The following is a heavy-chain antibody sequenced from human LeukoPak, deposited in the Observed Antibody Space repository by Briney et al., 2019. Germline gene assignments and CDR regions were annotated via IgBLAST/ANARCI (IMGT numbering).Heavy chain of an antibody. Sequence: ASVKVSCKASGYTFTSYYMHWVRQAPGQGLEWMGIINPSGGSTSYAQKFQGRVTMTRDTSTSTVHMELSSLRSEDTAVYYCASATAMAPSTMDYWGQGTLVTVSS. J-gene: IGHJ4*02. D-gene: IGHD5-18*01. CDR1: GYTFTSYY. CDR2: INPSGGST. V-gene: IGHV1-46*03. CDR3: ASATAMAPSTMDY.